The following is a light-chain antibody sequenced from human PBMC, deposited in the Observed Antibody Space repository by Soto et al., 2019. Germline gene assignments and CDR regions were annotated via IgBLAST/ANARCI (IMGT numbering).Light chain of an antibody. CDR1: NMGRKS. Sequence: SYELTQPPSVSVAPGQTARITCGGSNMGRKSVHWYQQKPGQAPVQVVSDNTERPSGIPERFSGSNSGNTATLTISRADAGDEADYYCQVWDSSGDHSGVFGGGTKLTVL. CDR2: DNT. CDR3: QVWDSSGDHSGV. V-gene: IGLV3-21*02. J-gene: IGLJ3*02.